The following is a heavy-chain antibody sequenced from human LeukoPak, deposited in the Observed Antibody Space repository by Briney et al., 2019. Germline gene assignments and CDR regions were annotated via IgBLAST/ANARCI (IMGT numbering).Heavy chain of an antibody. CDR1: GYKLTNNW. CDR3: VRFGLSSSLDH. Sequence: GESLKISCMISGYKLTNNWIGWVRQVPGKGLEWMGLIYPGYSDAKYSPFLQGQVTLSVDASISTAYLHLSGLRASDSAIYYCVRFGLSSSLDHWGQGTLVTVSS. D-gene: IGHD6-13*01. V-gene: IGHV5-51*01. J-gene: IGHJ5*02. CDR2: IYPGYSDA.